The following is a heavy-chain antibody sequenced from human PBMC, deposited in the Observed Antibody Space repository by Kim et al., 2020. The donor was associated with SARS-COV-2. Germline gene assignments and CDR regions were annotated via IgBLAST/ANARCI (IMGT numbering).Heavy chain of an antibody. CDR1: GGSISSSSYY. D-gene: IGHD3-3*01. Sequence: SETLSLTCTVSGGSISSSSYYWGWIRQPPGKGLEWIGSIYYSGSTYYNPSLKSRVTISVDTSKNQFSLKLSSVTAADTAVYYCARDLARIHHGVVIPLYYFDYWGQGTLVTVSS. V-gene: IGHV4-39*07. CDR2: IYYSGST. CDR3: ARDLARIHHGVVIPLYYFDY. J-gene: IGHJ4*02.